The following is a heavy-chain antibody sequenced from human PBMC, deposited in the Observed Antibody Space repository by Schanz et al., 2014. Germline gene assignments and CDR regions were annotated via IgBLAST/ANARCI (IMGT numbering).Heavy chain of an antibody. CDR3: SRPSDSSWYMDV. CDR1: GYTFTSYS. Sequence: QVQLVQSGAEVKKPGASVKVSCKASGYTFTSYSIHWVRQAPGQGLEWMGWINVGNGNMKYSQKFQGRVTITRDTSASTAYMELTSLRSEDTAVYYCSRPSDSSWYMDVWGKGTTVTVSS. D-gene: IGHD2-21*02. J-gene: IGHJ6*03. CDR2: INVGNGNM. V-gene: IGHV1-3*01.